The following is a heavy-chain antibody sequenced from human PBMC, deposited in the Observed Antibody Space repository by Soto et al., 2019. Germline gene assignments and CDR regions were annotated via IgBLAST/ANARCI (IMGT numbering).Heavy chain of an antibody. CDR2: ISGSGGGT. J-gene: IGHJ4*02. V-gene: IGHV3-23*01. D-gene: IGHD3-3*01. CDR1: GFTFSSYA. Sequence: PGGSLRLSCAASGFTFSSYAISWVRQAPGKGLEWVSSISGSGGGTYYADSVKGRFTISRDNSKNTVFLQVNSLRAEDTAVYYCAKDQDFLEWIYDHWGQGTLVTVSS. CDR3: AKDQDFLEWIYDH.